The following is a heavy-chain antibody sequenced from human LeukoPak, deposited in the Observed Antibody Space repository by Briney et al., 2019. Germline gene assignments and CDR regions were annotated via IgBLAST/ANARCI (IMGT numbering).Heavy chain of an antibody. CDR3: AKDRSSSWSFDY. J-gene: IGHJ4*02. Sequence: QSGGSLRLSCAASGFTFSSSGMHWVRQAPGKGLEWVAVIPYDGSHRYYADSVKGRFTISRDDSKNTLYLEMNSLRAEDTAVYYCAKDRSSSWSFDYWGQGTLVTVSS. CDR1: GFTFSSSG. CDR2: IPYDGSHR. D-gene: IGHD6-13*01. V-gene: IGHV3-30*18.